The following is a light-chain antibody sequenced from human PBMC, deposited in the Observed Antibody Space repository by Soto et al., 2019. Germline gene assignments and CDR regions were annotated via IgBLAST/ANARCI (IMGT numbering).Light chain of an antibody. Sequence: EIELAQTPGTLSLSPGERANLSCRASQSVTSSHLDWYQQKPGQAPRLLIYDVSNIATGIPARFSGSGSGTDFTLTISTLEDEDFAVYYCQQRSNWSRFTFCPGTKVYTK. J-gene: IGKJ3*01. V-gene: IGKV3D-20*02. CDR2: DVS. CDR3: QQRSNWSRFT. CDR1: QSVTSSH.